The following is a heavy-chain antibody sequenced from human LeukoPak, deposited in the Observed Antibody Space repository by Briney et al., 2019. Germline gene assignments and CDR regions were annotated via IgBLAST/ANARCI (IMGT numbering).Heavy chain of an antibody. CDR3: ARGSGSGSYPPRDFDY. J-gene: IGHJ4*02. CDR1: GYTFTSYA. Sequence: GASVKVSCKASGYTFTSYAMNWVRQAPGQGLEWMGWINTNTGNPTYAQGFTGRFVFSLDTSVSTAYLQISSLKAEDTAVCYCARGSGSGSYPPRDFDYWGQGTLVTVSS. CDR2: INTNTGNP. V-gene: IGHV7-4-1*02. D-gene: IGHD1-26*01.